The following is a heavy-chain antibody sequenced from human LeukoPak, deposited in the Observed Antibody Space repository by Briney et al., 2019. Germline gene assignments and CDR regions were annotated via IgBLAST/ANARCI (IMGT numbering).Heavy chain of an antibody. J-gene: IGHJ4*02. D-gene: IGHD2-2*01. V-gene: IGHV3-23*01. CDR2: ISGSGGST. CDR3: AKDSVGSSTSCYPH. Sequence: EAGGSLRLSCAASGFTFSSYAMSWVRQAPGRGLEWVSAISGSGGSTYYADSVKGRFTISRDNSKNTLYLQMNSLRAEDTAVYYCAKDSVGSSTSCYPHWGQRTLVTVSS. CDR1: GFTFSSYA.